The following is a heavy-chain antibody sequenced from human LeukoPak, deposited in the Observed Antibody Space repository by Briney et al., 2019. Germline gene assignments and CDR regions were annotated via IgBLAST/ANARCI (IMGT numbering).Heavy chain of an antibody. D-gene: IGHD3-3*01. J-gene: IGHJ4*02. CDR2: INPNHGDT. CDR3: AKTRGLGVPLLPGDY. Sequence: ASVKVSCKASGYTFTSYYMHWVRQAPGQGLEWMGWINPNHGDTNYAQKFQGRVTMTRDTSISTAYMELSRLRSDDTAVYYCAKTRGLGVPLLPGDYWGQGTLVTVSS. V-gene: IGHV1-2*02. CDR1: GYTFTSYY.